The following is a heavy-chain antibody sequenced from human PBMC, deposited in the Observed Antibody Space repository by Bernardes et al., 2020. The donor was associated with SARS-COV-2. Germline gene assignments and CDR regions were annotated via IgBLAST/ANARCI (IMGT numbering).Heavy chain of an antibody. CDR2: IKSKTDGWTT. V-gene: IGHV3-15*01. J-gene: IGHJ4*02. CDR3: TTGGVLRFLEWLSDFDY. D-gene: IGHD3-3*01. CDR1: GFTFSNAW. Sequence: GGSLRLSCAASGFTFSNAWMSWVRQAPGKGLEWVGRIKSKTDGWTTDYAAPVKGRFTISRDDSKNTLYLQMNSLKTEDTAVYYCTTGGVLRFLEWLSDFDYWGKGTLVAVYS.